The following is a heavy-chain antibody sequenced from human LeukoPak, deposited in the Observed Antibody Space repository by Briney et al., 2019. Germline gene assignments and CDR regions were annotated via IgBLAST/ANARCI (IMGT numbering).Heavy chain of an antibody. Sequence: ASVKVSCKASGYRFIGYFMHCVRQAPGQGLEWMGWINPNSGGTNYAQKFQGRVTMTRDTSISTAYMELSRLRSKETGVSYCARGVGSGVVTAPPFDYWGQGTLVTVSS. V-gene: IGHV1-2*02. J-gene: IGHJ4*02. CDR1: GYRFIGYF. CDR2: INPNSGGT. CDR3: ARGVGSGVVTAPPFDY. D-gene: IGHD2-21*02.